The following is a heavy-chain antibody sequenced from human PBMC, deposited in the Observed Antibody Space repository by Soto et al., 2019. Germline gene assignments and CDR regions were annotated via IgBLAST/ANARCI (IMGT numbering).Heavy chain of an antibody. CDR2: IDPSDSYT. CDR3: ARGQQQLVPHGCFHP. J-gene: IGHJ5*02. V-gene: IGHV5-10-1*01. CDR1: GYSFTSYW. D-gene: IGHD6-13*01. Sequence: PGESLKISCKGSGYSFTSYWISWVRQMPGKGLEWMGRIDPSDSYTNYSPSFQGHVTISADKSISTAYLQWSSLKASDTAMYYCARGQQQLVPHGCFHPWGQGTLVNVSS.